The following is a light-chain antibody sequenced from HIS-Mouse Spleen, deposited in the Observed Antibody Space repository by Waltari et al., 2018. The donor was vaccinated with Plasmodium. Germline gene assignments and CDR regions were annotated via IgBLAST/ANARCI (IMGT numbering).Light chain of an antibody. V-gene: IGLV3-10*01. CDR3: YSTDSSGNHRV. J-gene: IGLJ3*02. Sequence: SYELTPPPSVSVSPGQTATNTCSRVAFPKQSAYWYQQKSGQAPVLVIYEDSKRPSGIPERFSGSSSGTMATLTISGAQVEDEADYYCYSTDSSGNHRVFGGGTKLTVL. CDR1: AFPKQS. CDR2: EDS.